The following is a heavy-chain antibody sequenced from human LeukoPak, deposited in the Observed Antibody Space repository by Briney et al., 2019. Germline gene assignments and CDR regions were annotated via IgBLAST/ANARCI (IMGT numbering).Heavy chain of an antibody. J-gene: IGHJ4*02. CDR3: ARGGDTFDY. V-gene: IGHV3-64*04. CDR2: ISSNGGST. Sequence: GGSLRLSCSASGFTFSSYAMHWVRQAPGKGLEYVSAISSNGGSTYYADSVKGRFTISRDNAKNSLYLQMNSLRAEDTAVYYCARGGDTFDYWGQGTLVTVSS. CDR1: GFTFSSYA. D-gene: IGHD2-21*01.